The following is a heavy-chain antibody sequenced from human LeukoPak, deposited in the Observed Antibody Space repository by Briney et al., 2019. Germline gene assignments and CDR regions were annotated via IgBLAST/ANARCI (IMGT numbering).Heavy chain of an antibody. D-gene: IGHD3-3*01. CDR2: ISSSSSTI. J-gene: IGHJ4*02. CDR1: GFTFSSNS. Sequence: PGGSLRLSCAASGFTFSSNSMNWVRQAPGKGLEWVSYISSSSSTIYYADSVKGRFTISRDNAKNSLYLQMNSLRDEDTAVYYCARVGGFWSGYYRGALDYWGQGTLVTVSS. V-gene: IGHV3-48*02. CDR3: ARVGGFWSGYYRGALDY.